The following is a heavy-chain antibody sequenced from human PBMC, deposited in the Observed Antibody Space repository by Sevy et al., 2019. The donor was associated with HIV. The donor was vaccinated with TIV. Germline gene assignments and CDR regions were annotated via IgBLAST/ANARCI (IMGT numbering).Heavy chain of an antibody. Sequence: GGSLRLSCAASGFTFSSYEMNWVRQAPGRGLEWVSYISSSGSTIYYADSVKGRFTISRDNAKNSLYLQMNSLRAEDTAVYYCARVEYQLRPPGNAFDIWGQRTMVTVSS. CDR3: ARVEYQLRPPGNAFDI. D-gene: IGHD2-2*01. V-gene: IGHV3-48*03. CDR2: ISSSGSTI. J-gene: IGHJ3*02. CDR1: GFTFSSYE.